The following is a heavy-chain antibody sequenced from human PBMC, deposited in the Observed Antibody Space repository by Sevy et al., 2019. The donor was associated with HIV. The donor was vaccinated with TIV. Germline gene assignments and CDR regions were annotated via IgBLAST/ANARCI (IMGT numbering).Heavy chain of an antibody. D-gene: IGHD2-2*01. CDR2: INTNTGKP. CDR1: GYTFTSYG. J-gene: IGHJ6*02. CDR3: ARTSRGIVVIPAAQHYYGMDV. Sequence: ASVKVSCKASGYTFTSYGMNWVRQAPGQGLEWMGWINTNTGKPTYAQGFTGRLVFSLDTSVSTAYLQISSLKAEDTAVYYCARTSRGIVVIPAAQHYYGMDVWGQGTTVTVSS. V-gene: IGHV7-4-1*02.